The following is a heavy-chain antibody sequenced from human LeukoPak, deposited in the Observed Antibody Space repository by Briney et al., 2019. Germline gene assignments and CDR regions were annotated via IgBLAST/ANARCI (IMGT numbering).Heavy chain of an antibody. CDR1: EFSVGSNY. D-gene: IGHD6-25*01. CDR2: IYSGGST. J-gene: IGHJ5*02. CDR3: ARELGGSWFDP. Sequence: GGSLRLSCAASEFSVGSNYMTWVRQAPGKGLEWVSLIYSGGSTYYADSVKGRFTISRDNSKNTLYLQMNSLRAEDTAVYYCARELGGSWFDPWGQGTLVTVSS. V-gene: IGHV3-53*01.